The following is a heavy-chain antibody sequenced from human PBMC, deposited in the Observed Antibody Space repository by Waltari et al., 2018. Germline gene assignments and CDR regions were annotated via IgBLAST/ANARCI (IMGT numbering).Heavy chain of an antibody. D-gene: IGHD3-10*01. Sequence: QVQLVQSGAEVKKPGSSVKVSCKASGGTFSSYAISWVRQAPGQGLEWMGGIIPIFGTANYAQKFQGRVTITADESTSTAYMELSSLRSEDTAVYYCATSEDYYGSGSDQDFQHWGQGTLVTVSS. V-gene: IGHV1-69*13. J-gene: IGHJ1*01. CDR1: GGTFSSYA. CDR2: IIPIFGTA. CDR3: ATSEDYYGSGSDQDFQH.